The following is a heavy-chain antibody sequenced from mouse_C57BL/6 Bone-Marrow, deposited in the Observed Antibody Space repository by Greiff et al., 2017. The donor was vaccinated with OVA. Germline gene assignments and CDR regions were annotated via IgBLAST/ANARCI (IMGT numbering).Heavy chain of an antibody. D-gene: IGHD1-2*01. CDR3: ARGRTAYYAMDY. CDR1: GFSINSDCY. Sequence: EVQLQQSGPSLVRPSQTLSLTCTVTGFSINSDCYWIWIRQFPGNKLEYIGYTFYSGITYYNPSLESRTYITRDTSKNQFSLKLSSVTTEDTATYYCARGRTAYYAMDYWGQGTSVTVSS. J-gene: IGHJ4*01. V-gene: IGHV3-3*01. CDR2: TFYSGIT.